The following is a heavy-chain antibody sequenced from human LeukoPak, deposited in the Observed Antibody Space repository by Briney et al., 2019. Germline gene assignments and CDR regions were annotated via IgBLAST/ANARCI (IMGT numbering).Heavy chain of an antibody. CDR1: GYTFTSYG. D-gene: IGHD3-22*01. CDR3: ARGRSGYRFAFDI. CDR2: ISAYNGNT. V-gene: IGHV1-18*01. J-gene: IGHJ3*02. Sequence: GASVKVSCKASGYTFTSYGISWVRQAPGQGLEWMGWISAYNGNTNYEQNFQGRVTMTKDTSTSTAYMELRSLRSDDTAVYFCARGRSGYRFAFDIWGQGTMVAVSS.